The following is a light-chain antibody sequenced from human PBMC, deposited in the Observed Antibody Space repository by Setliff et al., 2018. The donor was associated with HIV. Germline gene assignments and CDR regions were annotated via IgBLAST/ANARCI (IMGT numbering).Light chain of an antibody. Sequence: SALAQPASVSASPGQSITISCTGTSSDVGAYNFVSWYQQHPGRAPKLVIYEVNRRPSGVSNRFSGSKSGDTASLTISGLQAEDEADYYCSSYTRGATYVFGSGTKVTVL. J-gene: IGLJ1*01. CDR3: SSYTRGATYV. CDR2: EVN. CDR1: SSDVGAYNF. V-gene: IGLV2-14*01.